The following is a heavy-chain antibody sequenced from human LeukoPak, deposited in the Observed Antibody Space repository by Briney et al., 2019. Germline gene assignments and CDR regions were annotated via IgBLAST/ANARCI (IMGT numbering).Heavy chain of an antibody. J-gene: IGHJ3*02. CDR1: GDSISSGDYY. Sequence: SSQTLSLTCTVSGDSISSGDYYWSWIRQPAGKGLEWIGRISSSGSTNYNPSLKSRVAISVDTSKNQFSLKLSSVTAADTAVYFCARGPYSYDSSGAFDIWGQGTMVTVSS. CDR3: ARGPYSYDSSGAFDI. V-gene: IGHV4-61*02. D-gene: IGHD3-22*01. CDR2: ISSSGST.